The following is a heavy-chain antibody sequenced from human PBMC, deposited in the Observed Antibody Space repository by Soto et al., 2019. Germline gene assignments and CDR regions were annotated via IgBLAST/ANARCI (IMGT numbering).Heavy chain of an antibody. CDR3: AKDREITMVRGVIIRGGHNYGMDV. CDR1: GFTFSSHA. Sequence: GGSLRLSCAASGFTFSSHAMSWVRQAPGKGLEWVSVISGDGSSTYYADSVKGRVSTSRDNSKNTLSLQMNSLRADDTAVYYCAKDREITMVRGVIIRGGHNYGMDVWGQGTTVTVSS. V-gene: IGHV3-23*01. CDR2: ISGDGSST. J-gene: IGHJ6*02. D-gene: IGHD3-10*01.